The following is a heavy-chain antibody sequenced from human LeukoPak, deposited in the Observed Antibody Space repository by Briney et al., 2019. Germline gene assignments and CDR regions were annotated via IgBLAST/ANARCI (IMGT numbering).Heavy chain of an antibody. Sequence: ASVKVSCKASGYTFTGYYMHWVRQAPGQGLEWVGWINPDSGGTNYAQKFQGRVTMTRDTSIRTAYMELSRLRSDDTAVYYCARVDDRGHYYDSSGPRKLFDYWGQGTLVTVSS. CDR3: ARVDDRGHYYDSSGPRKLFDY. V-gene: IGHV1-2*02. CDR1: GYTFTGYY. CDR2: INPDSGGT. D-gene: IGHD3-22*01. J-gene: IGHJ4*02.